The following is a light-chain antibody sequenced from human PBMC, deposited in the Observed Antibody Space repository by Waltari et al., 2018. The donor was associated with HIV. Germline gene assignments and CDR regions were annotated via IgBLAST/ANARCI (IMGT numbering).Light chain of an antibody. CDR2: ENA. V-gene: IGLV1-40*01. CDR3: QSYDRRQIGSAV. J-gene: IGLJ2*01. Sequence: QSVLTQPPSVSGAPGQRVTITCTGSSSNLGAGFDVHWYRQLPGTAPKVLIYENALRPTGFPYRFAGAKSGNSAYLAITWLQAGDEADYYCQSYDRRQIGSAVFGGGTRLTVL. CDR1: SSNLGAGFD.